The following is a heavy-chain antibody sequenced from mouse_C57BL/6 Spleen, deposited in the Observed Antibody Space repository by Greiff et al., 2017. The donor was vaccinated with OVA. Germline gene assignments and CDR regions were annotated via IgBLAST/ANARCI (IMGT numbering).Heavy chain of an antibody. CDR2: ISSGGSYT. D-gene: IGHD4-1*02. CDR1: GFTFSSYG. Sequence: EVKVVESGGDLVKPGGSLKLSCAASGFTFSSYGMSWVRQTPDKRLEWVATISSGGSYTYYPDSVKGRFTISRDNAKNTLYLQMSSLKSEDTAMYYCARHRSTGFDYWGQGTTLTVSS. CDR3: ARHRSTGFDY. J-gene: IGHJ2*01. V-gene: IGHV5-6*01.